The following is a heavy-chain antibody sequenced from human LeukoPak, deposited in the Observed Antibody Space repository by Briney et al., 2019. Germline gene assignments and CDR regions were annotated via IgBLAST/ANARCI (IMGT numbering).Heavy chain of an antibody. J-gene: IGHJ5*02. CDR3: ARDQIVVVTTMGELGRWFYP. D-gene: IGHD2-21*02. CDR1: GGTFSSCA. V-gene: IGHV1-69*04. CDR2: IIPILGIA. Sequence: GASVKVSCKASGGTFSSCAISWVRQAPGQGLEWMGRIIPILGIANYAQKFQGRVTITADKSTSTAYMELSSLRSEDTAVYYCARDQIVVVTTMGELGRWFYPWGQGTLVTVSS.